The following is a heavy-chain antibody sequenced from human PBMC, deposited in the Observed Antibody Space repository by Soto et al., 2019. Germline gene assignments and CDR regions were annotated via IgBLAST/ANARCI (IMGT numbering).Heavy chain of an antibody. CDR1: GFTFSSYA. CDR2: ISGSGGST. V-gene: IGHV3-23*01. D-gene: IGHD6-19*01. Sequence: PGGSLRLSCAASGFTFSSYAMSWVRQAPGKGLEWVSAISGSGGSTYYADSVKGRFTISRDNSKNTLYLQMNSLRAEDTAVYYCAKAYSSGWYGAEYFQHWRQGTLVTVSS. J-gene: IGHJ1*01. CDR3: AKAYSSGWYGAEYFQH.